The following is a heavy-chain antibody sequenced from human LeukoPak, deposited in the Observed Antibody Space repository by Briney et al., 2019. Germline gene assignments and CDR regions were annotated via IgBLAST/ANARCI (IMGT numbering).Heavy chain of an antibody. D-gene: IGHD3-10*01. V-gene: IGHV3-30*02. CDR1: GFTFSSYG. CDR3: AKDGLTYGSGSSYYYMDV. J-gene: IGHJ6*03. Sequence: GGSLRLSCAASGFTFSSYGMHWVRQAPGKGLEWVAFIRYDGSNKYYADSVKGRFTISRDNSKNTPYLQMNSLRAEDTAVYYCAKDGLTYGSGSSYYYMDVWGKGTTVTVSS. CDR2: IRYDGSNK.